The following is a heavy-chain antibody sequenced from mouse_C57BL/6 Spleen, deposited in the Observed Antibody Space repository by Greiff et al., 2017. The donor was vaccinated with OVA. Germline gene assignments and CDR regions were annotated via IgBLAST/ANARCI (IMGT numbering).Heavy chain of an antibody. D-gene: IGHD4-1*01. V-gene: IGHV2-9-1*01. Sequence: QVQLKESGPGLVAPSQCLSITCTVSGFSLTSYAISWVRQPPGKGLEWLGVIWTGGGTNYNSALKSRLSISKDNSKSQVFLKMNSLQTDDTARYYCARNPPELGRNYFDYWGQGTTLTVSS. CDR3: ARNPPELGRNYFDY. J-gene: IGHJ2*01. CDR1: GFSLTSYA. CDR2: IWTGGGT.